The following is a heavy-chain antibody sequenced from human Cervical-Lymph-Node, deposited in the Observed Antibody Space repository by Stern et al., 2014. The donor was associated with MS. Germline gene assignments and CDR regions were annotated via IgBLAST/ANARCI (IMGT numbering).Heavy chain of an antibody. CDR1: GFTFSTYA. J-gene: IGHJ4*02. D-gene: IGHD2-15*01. V-gene: IGHV3-30*14. CDR3: VRGRWELLY. Sequence: VQLVESGGGVVQPRRSLRLSCATSGFTFSTYAMHCVRQAPGPGLEWVAVISDEGTNQYYADSVKGRFTTSRDNSKNILILQMNSLKTEDTAVYYCVRGRWELLYWGQGTLVTVSS. CDR2: ISDEGTNQ.